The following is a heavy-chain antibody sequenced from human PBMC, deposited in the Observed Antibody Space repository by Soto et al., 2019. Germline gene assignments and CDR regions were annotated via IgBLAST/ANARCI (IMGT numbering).Heavy chain of an antibody. J-gene: IGHJ3*02. V-gene: IGHV4-31*03. CDR1: GGSISSGGYY. CDR3: ARAPPRWIQLSADAFDI. D-gene: IGHD5-18*01. Sequence: QVQLQESGPGLVKPSQTLSLTCTASGGSISSGGYYWSWIRQHPGKGLEWIGYIYYSGSTYYNPSLKSRVTISVDTSKNQFSLKLSSVTAADTAVYYCARAPPRWIQLSADAFDIWGQGTMVTVSS. CDR2: IYYSGST.